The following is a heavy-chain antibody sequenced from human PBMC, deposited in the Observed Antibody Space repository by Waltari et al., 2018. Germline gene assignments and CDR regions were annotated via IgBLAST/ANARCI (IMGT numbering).Heavy chain of an antibody. CDR1: GFTFSSYA. D-gene: IGHD3-10*01. CDR2: ISYDGSNK. J-gene: IGHJ4*02. CDR3: ARDCVVRGVISPIDY. V-gene: IGHV3-30*01. Sequence: QVQLVESGGGVVQPGRSLRLSCAASGFTFSSYAMHWVRQAPGKGLEWVAVISYDGSNKYYADSVKGRFTISRDNSKNTLYLQMNSLRAEDTAVYYCARDCVVRGVISPIDYWGQGTLVTVSS.